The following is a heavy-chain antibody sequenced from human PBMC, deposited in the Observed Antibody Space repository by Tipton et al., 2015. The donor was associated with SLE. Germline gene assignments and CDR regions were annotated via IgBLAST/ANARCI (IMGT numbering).Heavy chain of an antibody. CDR2: IYYSGST. D-gene: IGHD6-6*01. Sequence: TLSLTCTVSGGSISSSSYYWGWIRQHPGKGLEWIGMIYYSGSTYYNPTLKSRVTISVDTTKNQFSLKLSSVTAADTAVYYCARGRGSSSSGHYWGQGTLVTVSS. V-gene: IGHV4-39*07. CDR1: GGSISSSSYY. CDR3: ARGRGSSSSGHY. J-gene: IGHJ4*02.